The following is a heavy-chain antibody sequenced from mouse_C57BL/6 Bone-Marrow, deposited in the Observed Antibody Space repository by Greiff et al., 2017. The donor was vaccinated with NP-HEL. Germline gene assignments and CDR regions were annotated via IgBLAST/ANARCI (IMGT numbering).Heavy chain of an antibody. CDR2: IYPSDSYT. CDR1: GYTFTSYW. D-gene: IGHD1-1*01. CDR3: ARCYDYFDY. V-gene: IGHV1-50*01. J-gene: IGHJ2*01. Sequence: QVQLQQPGAELVKPGASVKLSCKASGYTFTSYWMQWVKQRPGQGLEWIGEIYPSDSYTNYNQKFKGKATLTVDTSSSTAYMQLSSLTSEDSAVYYCARCYDYFDYWGQGTPLTVSA.